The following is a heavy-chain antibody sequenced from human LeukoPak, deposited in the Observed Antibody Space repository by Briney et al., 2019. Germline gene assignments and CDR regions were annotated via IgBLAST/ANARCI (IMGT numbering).Heavy chain of an antibody. D-gene: IGHD3-16*01. V-gene: IGHV3-21*01. CDR1: GFTFSSYS. CDR2: ISSSSSYI. CDR3: ARGAFGGVHIDY. J-gene: IGHJ4*02. Sequence: GGSLRLSCAASGFTFSSYSMNWVRQAPGKGLEWVSSISSSSSYIYYADSVKGRFTISRDNAKNSLYLQMNSLRAEDTAVYYCARGAFGGVHIDYWGQGTLVTVSS.